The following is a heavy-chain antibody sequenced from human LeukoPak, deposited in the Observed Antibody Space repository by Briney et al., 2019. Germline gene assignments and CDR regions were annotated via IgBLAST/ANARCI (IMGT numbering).Heavy chain of an antibody. CDR1: GYTFTGYY. CDR2: INPNSGGT. Sequence: ASVTVSCKASGYTFTGYYMHWVRQAPGQGLEWRGWINPNSGGTNYAQKFQGRVTITRDMSTSTAYMELSSLRSEDTAVYYCAAETGSGYDYAFDIWGQGTMVTVSS. D-gene: IGHD5-12*01. CDR3: AAETGSGYDYAFDI. V-gene: IGHV1-2*02. J-gene: IGHJ3*02.